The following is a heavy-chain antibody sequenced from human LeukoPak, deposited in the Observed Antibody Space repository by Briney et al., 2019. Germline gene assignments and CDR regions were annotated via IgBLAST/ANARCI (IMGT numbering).Heavy chain of an antibody. CDR1: GYTFTSYD. V-gene: IGHV1-18*01. CDR3: ARQAPCSSISCPLDY. Sequence: ASVKVSCKASGYTFTSYDISWVRQAPGQGLEWMGWITGYNGATNYAQKFQGRVTLTTVTSTSAAYMELRSLRSDDTAVYYCARQAPCSSISCPLDYWGQGTLVTVSS. D-gene: IGHD2-2*01. J-gene: IGHJ4*02. CDR2: ITGYNGAT.